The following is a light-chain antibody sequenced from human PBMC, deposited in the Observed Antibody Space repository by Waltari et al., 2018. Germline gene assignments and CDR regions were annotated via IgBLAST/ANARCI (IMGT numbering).Light chain of an antibody. J-gene: IGLJ1*01. CDR2: EVA. CDR3: SSHTRTVPHV. V-gene: IGLV2-14*01. Sequence: QSALTHPASVSGSPGQSVSISCTGTSNDVGGYGYVSWYQPFQGKAPNLIIYEVAYRPSVVSSRFSGSESGNTASLTISGLQAEDEAVYYCSSHTRTVPHVFGTGTKVT. CDR1: SNDVGGYGY.